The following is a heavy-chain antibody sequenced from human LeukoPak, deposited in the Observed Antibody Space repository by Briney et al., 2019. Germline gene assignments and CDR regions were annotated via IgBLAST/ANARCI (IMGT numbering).Heavy chain of an antibody. CDR1: GYTLTGLA. CDR3: ATDRITMIRGGLTYFYRGTDA. D-gene: IGHD3-10*01. Sequence: ASVKVSCKVSGYTLTGLAVHWVRQAPGKGLEWMGHFDPEDGETIYAQNFQGRVTVTEDTSADTAYMELSSLRSEDTAVYYCATDRITMIRGGLTYFYRGTDAWGQGTTVIVSS. J-gene: IGHJ6*02. V-gene: IGHV1-24*01. CDR2: FDPEDGET.